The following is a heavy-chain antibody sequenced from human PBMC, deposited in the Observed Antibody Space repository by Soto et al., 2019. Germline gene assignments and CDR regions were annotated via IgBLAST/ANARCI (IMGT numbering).Heavy chain of an antibody. Sequence: QVQLQQSGPGLVKPSETLSLTCSVSSGPSSSHNWGWIRQPPGRGLEWIGYVYSTGGTSYNPSLTSRVTISADTSTNHISLTLTSVTAADTAVYYCVRQGIGNLHGLVDVWGQGTTVRVSS. CDR1: SGPSSSHN. CDR2: VYSTGGT. J-gene: IGHJ6*02. V-gene: IGHV4-59*08. D-gene: IGHD1-1*01. CDR3: VRQGIGNLHGLVDV.